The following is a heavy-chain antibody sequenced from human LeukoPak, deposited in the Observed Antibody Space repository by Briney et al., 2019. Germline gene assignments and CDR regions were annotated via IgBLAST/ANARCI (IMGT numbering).Heavy chain of an antibody. CDR3: ARGDGYAQRD. J-gene: IGHJ4*02. V-gene: IGHV3-23*01. CDR1: GFTFSSYA. CDR2: ISGSGGRT. D-gene: IGHD5-12*01. Sequence: GGSLRLSCAASGFTFSSYAMSWVRQAPGKGLEWVSAISGSGGRTYYADSVKGRFTISRDNAKNTLYLQMNSLRVEDTAVYYCARGDGYAQRDWGQGTLVTVSS.